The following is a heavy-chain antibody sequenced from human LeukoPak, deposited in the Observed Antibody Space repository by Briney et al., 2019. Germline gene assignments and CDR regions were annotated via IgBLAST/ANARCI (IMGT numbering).Heavy chain of an antibody. J-gene: IGHJ4*02. CDR2: ISSSSSYI. Sequence: GGSLRLSCAASGFTFSTYSMNWVRQAPGKGLEWVSSISSSSSYIYYADSVKGRFTISRDNAKNSLYLQMNSLRAEGTAVYYCTREGCSSTSCTLLDHWGQGTLVTISS. D-gene: IGHD2-2*01. CDR1: GFTFSTYS. V-gene: IGHV3-21*01. CDR3: TREGCSSTSCTLLDH.